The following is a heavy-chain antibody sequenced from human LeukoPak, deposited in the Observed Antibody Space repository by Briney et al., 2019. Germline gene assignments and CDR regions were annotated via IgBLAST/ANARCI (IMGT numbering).Heavy chain of an antibody. V-gene: IGHV4-61*02. CDR3: ARIHTSSWFGFDY. CDR1: GDAITSGSYY. J-gene: IGHJ4*02. D-gene: IGHD6-13*01. CDR2: IYPSGTT. Sequence: SETLSLTCTVSGDAITSGSYYWNWLRQPAGKGLEWIGRIYPSGTTDYNPSLKSRVTISIDSSSNQFSLKLTSVTAADTAVYYCARIHTSSWFGFDYWGQGTLVTVSS.